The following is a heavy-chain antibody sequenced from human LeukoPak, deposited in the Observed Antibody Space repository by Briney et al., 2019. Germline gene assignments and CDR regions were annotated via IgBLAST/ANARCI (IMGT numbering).Heavy chain of an antibody. D-gene: IGHD3-22*01. CDR2: INPNSGGT. J-gene: IGHJ4*02. Sequence: RASVKVSCKASGYTFTSYGISWVRQAHGQGLEWMGWINPNSGGTNYAQKFQGRVTMTRDTSISTAYMELSRLRSDNTAVYYCATDYYDSSGYYWSLLDYWGQGTLVTVSS. CDR1: GYTFTSYG. V-gene: IGHV1-2*02. CDR3: ATDYYDSSGYYWSLLDY.